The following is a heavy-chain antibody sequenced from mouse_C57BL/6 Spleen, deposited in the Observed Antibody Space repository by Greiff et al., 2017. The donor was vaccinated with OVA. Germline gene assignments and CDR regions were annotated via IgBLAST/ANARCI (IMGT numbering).Heavy chain of an antibody. Sequence: VKLMESGPELVKPGASVKISCKASGYAFSSSWMNWVKQRPGQGLEWIGRIYPGDGGTNYNGKFKGKATLTADKSSSTAYMQLISRTSEDSAVFFCATHGSGNFDYWGQGTTLTVSS. J-gene: IGHJ2*01. CDR3: ATHGSGNFDY. CDR2: IYPGDGGT. CDR1: GYAFSSSW. V-gene: IGHV1-82*01. D-gene: IGHD1-1*01.